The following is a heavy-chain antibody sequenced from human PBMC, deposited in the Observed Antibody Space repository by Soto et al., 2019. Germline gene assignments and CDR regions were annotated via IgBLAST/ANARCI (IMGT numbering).Heavy chain of an antibody. D-gene: IGHD3-3*01. CDR3: ANYDFKIDY. Sequence: GGSLRLSCAASGFTFSSYAMSWVRQAPGKGLEWVSAIRGSGGSTYYADSVKGRFTISRDNSKNTLYLQMNSLRVEDTAVYYCANYDFKIDYWGQGTMVTVSS. CDR2: IRGSGGST. J-gene: IGHJ4*02. CDR1: GFTFSSYA. V-gene: IGHV3-23*01.